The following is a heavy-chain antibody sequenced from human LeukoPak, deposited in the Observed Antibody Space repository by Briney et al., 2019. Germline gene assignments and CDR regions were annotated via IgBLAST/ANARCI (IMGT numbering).Heavy chain of an antibody. D-gene: IGHD2-15*01. CDR1: GGSISSSIYY. CDR2: IYYSGST. J-gene: IGHJ5*02. Sequence: SETLSLTCTVSGGSISSSIYYWGWIRQPPGKGLEWIGSIYYSGSTYYNPSLKSRVTISVDTSKNQFSLKLSSVTAADTAVYYCARHPDIASYNWFDPWGQGTLVTVSS. V-gene: IGHV4-39*01. CDR3: ARHPDIASYNWFDP.